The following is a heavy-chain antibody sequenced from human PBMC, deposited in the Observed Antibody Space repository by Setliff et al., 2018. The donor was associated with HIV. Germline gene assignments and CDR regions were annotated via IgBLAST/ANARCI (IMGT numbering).Heavy chain of an antibody. CDR1: SASIRSFH. CDR3: ARARGRAQLSYDFDY. CDR2: IYYSGSA. Sequence: PSETLSLTCTVPSASIRSFHWSWIRQPPGKGLEWIGYIYYSGSANYTPSLKSRVTISQDTSKSQFSLKLSPVTAADTAMYDCARARGRAQLSYDFDYWGQGTLVTVSS. V-gene: IGHV4-59*01. D-gene: IGHD2-2*01. J-gene: IGHJ4*02.